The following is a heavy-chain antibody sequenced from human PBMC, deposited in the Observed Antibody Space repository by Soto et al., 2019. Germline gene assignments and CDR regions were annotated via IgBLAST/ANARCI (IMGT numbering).Heavy chain of an antibody. CDR2: ISVSGNNA. Sequence: PGGSLRLSCAASGFAFSTFAMTWVRQAPGKGLEWVAAISVSGNNAYYADSVKGRFTIPRDNSQNSVFLQMSSLRADDTAVYYCARDQLRPGILYSLGVLLPEYGPWGQGTLVTVSS. J-gene: IGHJ5*02. CDR1: GFAFSTFA. D-gene: IGHD3-22*01. CDR3: ARDQLRPGILYSLGVLLPEYGP. V-gene: IGHV3-23*01.